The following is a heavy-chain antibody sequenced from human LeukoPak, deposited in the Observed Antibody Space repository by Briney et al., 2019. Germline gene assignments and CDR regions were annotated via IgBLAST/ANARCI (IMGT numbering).Heavy chain of an antibody. CDR3: ARNLWFGESSDAFDM. Sequence: GGSLRLSCAASGFTFSSYAMHWVRQAPGQGLEWMGWINPKSGGTNYAQKFQGRVTMTRDTSISTAYMDMSSLRSDDTAVYYCARNLWFGESSDAFDMWGQGAMVTVSS. J-gene: IGHJ3*02. CDR2: INPKSGGT. CDR1: GFTFSSYA. V-gene: IGHV1-2*02. D-gene: IGHD3-10*01.